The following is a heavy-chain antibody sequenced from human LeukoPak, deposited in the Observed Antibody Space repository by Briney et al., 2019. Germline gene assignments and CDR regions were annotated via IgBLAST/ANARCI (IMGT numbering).Heavy chain of an antibody. V-gene: IGHV3-23*01. D-gene: IGHD2-8*02. J-gene: IGHJ4*02. Sequence: PGGSLRLSCAASGFPFSTNDVSWVRQSPGKGLEWVSAISGSASGGTTYEDSAKGRFPISRHNSKDTLYLQMNSLRAEDTAVYYCAKVKTHWSFDNXGRGTLVTVS. CDR3: AKVKTHWSFDN. CDR2: ISGSASGGT. CDR1: GFPFSTND.